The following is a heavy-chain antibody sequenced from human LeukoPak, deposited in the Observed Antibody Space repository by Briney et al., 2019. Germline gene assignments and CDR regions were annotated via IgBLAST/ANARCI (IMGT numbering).Heavy chain of an antibody. J-gene: IGHJ5*02. CDR2: INPNSGGT. CDR3: ASLLNGGVSHWFDP. D-gene: IGHD7-27*01. V-gene: IGHV1-2*06. Sequence: GASVKVSCKASGYTFTGYYMHWVRQAPGQGLEWMGRINPNSGGTNYAQKFQGRVTMTRDTSISTAYMELSRLRSDDTAVYYCASLLNGGVSHWFDPWGQGTLVTVSS. CDR1: GYTFTGYY.